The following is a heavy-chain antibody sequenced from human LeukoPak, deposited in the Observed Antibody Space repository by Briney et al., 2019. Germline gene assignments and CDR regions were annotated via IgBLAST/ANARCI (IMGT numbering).Heavy chain of an antibody. CDR2: IYYSGST. D-gene: IGHD3-3*01. CDR1: GGSISSYY. Sequence: SETLSLTCTVSGGSISSYYWSWIRQPPGTGLEWIGYIYYSGSTNYNPSLKSRVTISVDTSKNQLSLKLNSVTAADTAVYYCARLWSGYRPPDYWGQGTLVTVSS. V-gene: IGHV4-59*08. CDR3: ARLWSGYRPPDY. J-gene: IGHJ4*02.